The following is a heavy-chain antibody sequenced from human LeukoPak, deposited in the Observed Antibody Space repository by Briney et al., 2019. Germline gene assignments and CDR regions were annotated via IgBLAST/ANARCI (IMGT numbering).Heavy chain of an antibody. CDR1: GFTFSNYD. D-gene: IGHD1-26*01. J-gene: IGHJ4*02. CDR2: IGTAGDT. V-gene: IGHV3-13*04. Sequence: GGSLRLSCAAFGFTFSNYDMHWVRQATGKGLEWVSAIGTAGDTYYPGSVRGRFTMSRENAKNSLYPQMNSLTAGDTAVYYCARGANTHFDYWGQGILVTVSS. CDR3: ARGANTHFDY.